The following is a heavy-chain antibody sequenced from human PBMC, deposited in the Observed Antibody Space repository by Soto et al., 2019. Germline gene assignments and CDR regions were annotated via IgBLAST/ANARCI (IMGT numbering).Heavy chain of an antibody. Sequence: ASVKVSCKASGYIFINYYMHWVRQAPGQGLEWMGIINPSGGSTSYAQHFQGRVTMTTDTSTSTVYMELSSLRSEDTAVYYCARDILRRYYFDYWGPGDLVTVSS. J-gene: IGHJ4*02. CDR2: INPSGGST. V-gene: IGHV1-46*03. CDR1: GYIFINYY. CDR3: ARDILRRYYFDY.